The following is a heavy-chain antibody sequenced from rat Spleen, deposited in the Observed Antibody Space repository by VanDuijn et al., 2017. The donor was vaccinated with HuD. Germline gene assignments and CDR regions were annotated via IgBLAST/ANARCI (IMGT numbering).Heavy chain of an antibody. J-gene: IGHJ2*01. CDR3: TTETYFGYNYHHY. CDR2: IFYDGNST. CDR1: GFTFSNYY. Sequence: EVQLVESGGGLVQPGRSLKLSCAASGFTFSNYYMAWVRQAPKKGLEWVATIFYDGNSTFYRDSVKGRFTISRDNAKSTLYLQMDSLRSEDTATYYCTTETYFGYNYHHYWGQGVMVTVSS. V-gene: IGHV5S10*01. D-gene: IGHD1-9*01.